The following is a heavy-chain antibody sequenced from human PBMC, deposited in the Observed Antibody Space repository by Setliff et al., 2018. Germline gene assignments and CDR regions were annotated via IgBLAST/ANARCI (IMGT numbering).Heavy chain of an antibody. CDR3: ARVAMGASCSGTSCQKYRFDD. CDR2: ISSTSKYI. Sequence: PGGSLRLSCAASGFTFSSYSMNWVRQAPGEGLEWVSSISSTSKYIFYADSVEGRFSISRDNAENSLYLQMNSLRTEDTAVYFCARVAMGASCSGTSCQKYRFDDWGQGTLVTVSS. D-gene: IGHD2-2*01. J-gene: IGHJ4*02. CDR1: GFTFSSYS. V-gene: IGHV3-21*01.